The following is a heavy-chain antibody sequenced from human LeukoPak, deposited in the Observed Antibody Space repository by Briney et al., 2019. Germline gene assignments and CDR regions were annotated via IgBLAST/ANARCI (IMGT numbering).Heavy chain of an antibody. CDR2: ISGSGGST. D-gene: IGHD3-10*01. CDR3: AKSPRGVMAPPGDY. CDR1: GFTFSSYA. J-gene: IGHJ4*02. V-gene: IGHV3-23*01. Sequence: GGSLRLSCAASGFTFSSYAMSWVRQAPGKGLEWVSAISGSGGSTYYADSVKGRFTISRDNSKNTLYLQMNSLRAEDTAVYYCAKSPRGVMAPPGDYWGRGTLVTVSS.